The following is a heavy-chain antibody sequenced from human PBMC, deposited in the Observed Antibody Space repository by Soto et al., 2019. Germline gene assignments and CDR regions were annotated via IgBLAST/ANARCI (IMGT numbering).Heavy chain of an antibody. CDR1: GFTFRLHA. J-gene: IGHJ3*02. CDR2: ISSNSGYI. D-gene: IGHD1-26*01. Sequence: EVQLVESGGGLVKPGGSLRLSCAASGFTFRLHAMNWVRQAPGKGLEWVSYISSNSGYIYYADSVKGGFTISRDNAQKSLYLQMDSLRVEDTAVYYCARDSTVWELLGAAFDIWGLGTKVTVSS. V-gene: IGHV3-21*01. CDR3: ARDSTVWELLGAAFDI.